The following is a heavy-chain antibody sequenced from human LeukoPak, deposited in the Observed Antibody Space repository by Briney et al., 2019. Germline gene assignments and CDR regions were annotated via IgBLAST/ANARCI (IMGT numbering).Heavy chain of an antibody. V-gene: IGHV3-48*04. Sequence: GGSLRLSCAASGFTFSSYSMNWVRQAPGKGLEWVSYISGTSNTIYYADSVQGRFTISRDSAKNSLYLQMNSLRAEDTAVYYWARDRAGGSGIMAYDYWGQGTLVTVSS. CDR2: ISGTSNTI. D-gene: IGHD3-10*01. CDR3: ARDRAGGSGIMAYDY. CDR1: GFTFSSYS. J-gene: IGHJ4*02.